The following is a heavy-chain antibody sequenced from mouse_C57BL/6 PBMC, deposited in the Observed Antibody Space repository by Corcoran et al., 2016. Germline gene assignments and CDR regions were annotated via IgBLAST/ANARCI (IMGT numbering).Heavy chain of an antibody. CDR2: INPYNGGT. Sequence: EVQLQQSGPVLVKPGDSVKMSCKASGYPFTDYYMDWVKQSHGKSHEWIGGINPYNGGTSYNQKFKGKATLTVDKSSSTAYMELNSLTSEDSAVYYCAREGNYEVEVYFDYWGQGTTLTVSS. J-gene: IGHJ2*01. CDR3: AREGNYEVEVYFDY. V-gene: IGHV1-19*01. CDR1: GYPFTDYY. D-gene: IGHD2-4*01.